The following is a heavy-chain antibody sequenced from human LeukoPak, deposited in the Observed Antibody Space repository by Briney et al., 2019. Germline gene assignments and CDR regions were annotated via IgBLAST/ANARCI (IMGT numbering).Heavy chain of an antibody. D-gene: IGHD3-22*01. CDR1: GGTFSSYA. CDR2: IIPILGIA. J-gene: IGHJ4*02. CDR3: ARSEDYYDSSGYYDY. V-gene: IGHV1-69*04. Sequence: SVKVSCKASGGTFSSYAIGWVRQAPGQGLEWMGRIIPILGIANYAQKFQGRVTITADKSTSTAYMELSSLRSEDTAVYYCARSEDYYDSSGYYDYWGQGTLVTVSS.